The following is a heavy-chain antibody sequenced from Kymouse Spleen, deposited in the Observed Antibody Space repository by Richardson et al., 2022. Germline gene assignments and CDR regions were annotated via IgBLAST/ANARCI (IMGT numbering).Heavy chain of an antibody. J-gene: IGHJ3*02. Sequence: EVQLVESGGGLVKPGGSLRLSCAASGFTFSNAWMSWVRQAPGKGLEWVGRIKSKTDGGTTDYAAPVKGRFTISRDDSKNTLYLQMNSLKTEDTAVYYCTTKTTVTTYAFDIWGQGTMVTVSS. D-gene: IGHD4-11,IGHD4-11*01. V-gene: IGHV3-15*01. CDR1: GFTFSNAW. CDR3: TTKTTVTTYAFDI. CDR2: IKSKTDGGTT.